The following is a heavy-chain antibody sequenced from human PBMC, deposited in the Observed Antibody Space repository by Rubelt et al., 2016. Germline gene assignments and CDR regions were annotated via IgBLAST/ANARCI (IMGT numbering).Heavy chain of an antibody. CDR2: INHSGST. J-gene: IGHJ4*02. CDR3: ARGHYTRVGRASLHY. D-gene: IGHD1-26*01. V-gene: IGHV4-34*01. CDR1: GGSFRDYY. Sequence: QVQLQQWGAGLLKPSETLSLSCAVYGGSFRDYYWSWIRQSPGKGLEWIGEINHSGSTNYNPSLKSRVTISVDTSKNQFSLNLCSVTAADTAVYYCARGHYTRVGRASLHYWGQGTLVTVSS.